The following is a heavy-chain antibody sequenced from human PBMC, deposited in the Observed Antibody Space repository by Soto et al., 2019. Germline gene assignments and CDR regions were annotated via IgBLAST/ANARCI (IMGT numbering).Heavy chain of an antibody. D-gene: IGHD3-3*01. V-gene: IGHV4-34*01. Sequence: SETLSLTCAVYGGSFSGYYWSWSRQPPGKGLEWIGEINHRGSTNYNPSLKSRVTISVDTSKNQFSLKLSSVTAADTAVYYCARGVKYYDFWSGYFHPYYYGMDVWGQGTTVTVSS. CDR2: INHRGST. CDR3: ARGVKYYDFWSGYFHPYYYGMDV. J-gene: IGHJ6*02. CDR1: GGSFSGYY.